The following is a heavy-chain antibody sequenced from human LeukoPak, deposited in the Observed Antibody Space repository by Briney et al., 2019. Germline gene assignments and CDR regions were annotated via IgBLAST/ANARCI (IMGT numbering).Heavy chain of an antibody. CDR3: ARDIIGGRPHAFDI. J-gene: IGHJ3*02. D-gene: IGHD3-10*01. CDR1: GFTFDDYD. Sequence: GGSLRLSYAASGFTFDDYDMRWVRQVPGKGLEWVSDINWNGGSKGRFTVSRDNAKNSLYLQMNSLRAEDTAVYYCARDIIGGRPHAFDIWGQGTMVTVSS. CDR2: INWNGGS. V-gene: IGHV3-20*03.